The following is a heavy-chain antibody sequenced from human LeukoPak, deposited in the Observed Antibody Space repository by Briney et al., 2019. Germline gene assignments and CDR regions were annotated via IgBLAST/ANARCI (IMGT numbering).Heavy chain of an antibody. CDR2: ISGSGGST. V-gene: IGHV3-23*01. D-gene: IGHD6-6*01. J-gene: IGHJ6*03. CDR3: AREGVAARPGYYYYMDV. CDR1: GFTFSSYA. Sequence: GVLRLSCAASGFTFSSYAMSWVRQAPGKGLEWVSAISGSGGSTYYADSVKGRFTISRDNSKNTLYLQMNSLRAEDTAVYYCAREGVAARPGYYYYMDVWGKGTTVTVSS.